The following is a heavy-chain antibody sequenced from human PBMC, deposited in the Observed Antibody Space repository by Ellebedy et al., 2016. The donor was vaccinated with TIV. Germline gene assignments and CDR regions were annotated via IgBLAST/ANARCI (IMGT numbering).Heavy chain of an antibody. CDR1: GYTFTSYG. D-gene: IGHD3-22*01. Sequence: AASVKVSCKASGYTFTSYGISWVRQAPGQGLVWMGWISTYNGNTNYAQKLQGRVTMTTDTSTSTAYLELRSLRSDDTAIFYCARDRQYYYDGSGYIDYWGQGTMVTVSS. CDR2: ISTYNGNT. V-gene: IGHV1-18*01. CDR3: ARDRQYYYDGSGYIDY. J-gene: IGHJ3*01.